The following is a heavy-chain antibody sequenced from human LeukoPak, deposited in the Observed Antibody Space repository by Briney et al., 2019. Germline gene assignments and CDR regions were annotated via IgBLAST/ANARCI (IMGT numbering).Heavy chain of an antibody. CDR1: GGSISGYY. J-gene: IGHJ3*02. D-gene: IGHD3-9*01. Sequence: SETLSLTCTVSGGSISGYYWSWIRQPPGKGLEWIGYIYYMGNTNYNPSLKSRVTTSVDTSKNQFSLKLSSVTAADTAVYYCARAHYDILTGYYHDAFDIWGQGTMVTVSS. CDR2: IYYMGNT. CDR3: ARAHYDILTGYYHDAFDI. V-gene: IGHV4-59*01.